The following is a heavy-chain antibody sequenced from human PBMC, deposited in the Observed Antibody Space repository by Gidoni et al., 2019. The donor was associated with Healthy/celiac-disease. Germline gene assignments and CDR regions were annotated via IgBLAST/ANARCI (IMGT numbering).Heavy chain of an antibody. CDR1: EGTFSSYA. D-gene: IGHD3-10*01. V-gene: IGHV1-69*01. CDR3: ARERYGSRSYYRGSEGGHYYYYGMDV. CDR2: IFPIFCTA. J-gene: IGHJ6*02. Sequence: QLMPSGAGVKKAGSAVQVSCQASEGTFSSYALSWVRQAPGQGLEWMGGIFPIFCTANYAQKFQGRVTITADESTSTAYMELSSLRSEDTAVYDCARERYGSRSYYRGSEGGHYYYYGMDVWGQGTTVTVSS.